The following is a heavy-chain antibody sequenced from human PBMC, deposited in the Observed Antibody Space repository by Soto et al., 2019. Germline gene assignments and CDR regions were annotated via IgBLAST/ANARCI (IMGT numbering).Heavy chain of an antibody. Sequence: QVTLKESGPVLVKPTETLTLTCTVSGFSLSNAGMGVSWIRQPPGKALEWLAHIFSNDERRFSTSLKNRLTIAKDTFHIQVVLIMTNMEPVDTATYYCAQTEDGGRSRTPAGWFDAWGQGTLVTVSS. J-gene: IGHJ5*02. V-gene: IGHV2-26*01. CDR1: GFSLSNAGMG. CDR2: IFSNDER. D-gene: IGHD2-15*01. CDR3: AQTEDGGRSRTPAGWFDA.